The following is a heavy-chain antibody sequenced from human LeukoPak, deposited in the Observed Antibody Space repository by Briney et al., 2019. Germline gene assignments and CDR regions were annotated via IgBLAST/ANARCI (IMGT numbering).Heavy chain of an antibody. CDR3: TRRRGSDFYFDS. J-gene: IGHJ4*02. CDR2: IYNFGRT. V-gene: IGHV3-66*01. D-gene: IGHD2-21*02. Sequence: GGSLRLSCVVSGFIVSENYLTWVRQAPGKGLEWVSVIYNFGRTYYADSVKDRFIISRDNSKNTVYLEMNSLRAEDTAVYYCTRRRGSDFYFDSWGRGALVTVSS. CDR1: GFIVSENY.